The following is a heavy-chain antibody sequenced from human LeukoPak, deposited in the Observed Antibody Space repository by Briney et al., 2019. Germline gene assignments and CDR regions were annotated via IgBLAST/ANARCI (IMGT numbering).Heavy chain of an antibody. V-gene: IGHV3-7*01. Sequence: QPGESLRLSCAAAGFTFSRYWMSWVRQATGKGLECVAEIKEDGSEAHYVDSVKGRFTISRDNAKESLYLQMNSLRAEDTAVYYCARDYTGGWNDYWGQGIRVTVSS. CDR2: IKEDGSEA. CDR1: GFTFSRYW. D-gene: IGHD7-27*01. J-gene: IGHJ4*02. CDR3: ARDYTGGWNDY.